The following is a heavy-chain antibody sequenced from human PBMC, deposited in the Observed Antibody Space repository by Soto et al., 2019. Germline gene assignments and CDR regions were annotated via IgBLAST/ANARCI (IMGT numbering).Heavy chain of an antibody. D-gene: IGHD3-16*01. Sequence: SETLSLTCAVYGGFLSESYWTWIRQPPGKGLEWIGEINHVGGTNYNPSLKSRVTMSVDTSQNQFSLRLISVTAANTAMYFCVRIRYQLPSSVLWLDPWGQGTPVTVSS. CDR2: INHVGGT. CDR1: GGFLSESY. J-gene: IGHJ5*02. CDR3: VRIRYQLPSSVLWLDP. V-gene: IGHV4-34*01.